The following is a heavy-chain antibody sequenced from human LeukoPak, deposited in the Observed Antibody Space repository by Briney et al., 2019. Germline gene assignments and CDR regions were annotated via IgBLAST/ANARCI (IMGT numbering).Heavy chain of an antibody. Sequence: PGGSLRLSCAASGFTFSSYSMNWVRQAPGKGLEYVSAISSNGGSTYYANSVKGRFTISRDNSKNTLYLQMGSLRAEDMAVYYCARVAVGDAFDIWGQGTMVTVSS. J-gene: IGHJ3*02. CDR1: GFTFSSYS. V-gene: IGHV3-64*01. CDR2: ISSNGGST. CDR3: ARVAVGDAFDI. D-gene: IGHD6-19*01.